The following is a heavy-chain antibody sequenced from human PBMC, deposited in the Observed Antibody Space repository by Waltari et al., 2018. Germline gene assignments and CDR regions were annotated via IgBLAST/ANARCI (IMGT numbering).Heavy chain of an antibody. CDR1: GLAFGNDW. CDR3: TRGGRDSSWYWRD. Sequence: EVQLVESGGGLAQPGGSLRLPCAAPGLAFGNDWRTWVRQASGKGPEWVANIKQDGSEKYYMDSVKGRFTISRDNAKNSLYLQMNNLRVEDTAVYYCTRGGRDSSWYWRDWGQGTLVTVSS. J-gene: IGHJ4*02. CDR2: IKQDGSEK. V-gene: IGHV3-7*01. D-gene: IGHD6-13*01.